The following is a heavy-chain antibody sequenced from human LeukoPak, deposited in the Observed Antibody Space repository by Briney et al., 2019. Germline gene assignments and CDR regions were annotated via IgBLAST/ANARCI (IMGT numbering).Heavy chain of an antibody. D-gene: IGHD1-26*01. CDR2: ISGTADTI. V-gene: IGHV3-23*01. CDR1: GFYSNDYARYA. J-gene: IGHJ6*03. CDR3: AKGWDNFYFYYYMDV. Sequence: GGSLRLSCAGSGFYSNDYARYAMSWVRQAPGKGLEWVSAISGTADTIKYADSVKGRFTISRDNSKNTLYLQMNSLRAEDTAVYYCAKGWDNFYFYYYMDVWGKGTMVTVSS.